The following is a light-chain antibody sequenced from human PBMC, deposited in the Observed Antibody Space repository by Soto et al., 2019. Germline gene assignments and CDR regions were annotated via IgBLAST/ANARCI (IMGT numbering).Light chain of an antibody. CDR3: LQYNTWPYT. Sequence: EIVMTHSPATLSVSPGERATLSCRAIQCVSSNLAWYQQKPGQAPRLLIYGASTKATGIPARFSGSGSGTEFTLTISNLQSENLAAYYCLQYNTWPYTFGQGTKLEIK. CDR1: QCVSSN. CDR2: GAS. V-gene: IGKV3-15*01. J-gene: IGKJ2*01.